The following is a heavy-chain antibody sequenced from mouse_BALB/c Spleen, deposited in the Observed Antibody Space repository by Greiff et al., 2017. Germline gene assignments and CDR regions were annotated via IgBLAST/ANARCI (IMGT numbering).Heavy chain of an antibody. Sequence: EVKLMESGAELVKPGASVKLSCTASGFNIKDTYMHWVKQRPEQGLEWIGRIDPANGNTKYDPKFQGKATITADTSSNTAYLQLSSLTSEDTAVYYCAPYGYYAMDYWGQGTSVTVSS. V-gene: IGHV14-3*02. CDR3: APYGYYAMDY. D-gene: IGHD1-2*01. CDR1: GFNIKDTY. CDR2: IDPANGNT. J-gene: IGHJ4*01.